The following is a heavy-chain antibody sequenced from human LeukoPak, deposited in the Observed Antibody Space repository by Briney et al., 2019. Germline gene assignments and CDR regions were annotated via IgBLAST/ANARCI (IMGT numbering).Heavy chain of an antibody. V-gene: IGHV4-30-4*01. CDR1: GGSISSGDYY. J-gene: IGHJ2*01. D-gene: IGHD6-6*01. CDR2: IYYSGST. CDR3: ATQGPAARPGDWYFDL. Sequence: SETLSLTCTVSGGSISSGDYYWSWIRQPPGKGLEWIGYIYYSGSTYYNPSFKSRVTISVDTSKNQFSLKLSSVTAADTAVYYCATQGPAARPGDWYFDLWGRGTLVTVSS.